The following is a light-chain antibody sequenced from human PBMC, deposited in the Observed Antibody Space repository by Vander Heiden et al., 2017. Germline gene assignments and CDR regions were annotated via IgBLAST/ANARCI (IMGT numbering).Light chain of an antibody. V-gene: IGLV6-57*01. Sequence: NFMLTQPHSVSESPGKTVTISCTRSSGSIASNYVQWYQQRPGSSPTTVIYEENQRPSGVPDRFSGSIDSSSNSASLTISGLKTEDEADYYCQSYDSSNHGVFGGGTKLTVL. CDR3: QSYDSSNHGV. CDR1: SGSIASNY. J-gene: IGLJ3*02. CDR2: EEN.